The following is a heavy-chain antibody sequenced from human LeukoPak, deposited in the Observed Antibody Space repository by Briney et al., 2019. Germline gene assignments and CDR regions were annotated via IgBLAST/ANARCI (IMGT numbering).Heavy chain of an antibody. J-gene: IGHJ3*02. CDR1: GFTFDDYA. V-gene: IGHV3-9*01. Sequence: GGSLRLSCAASGFTFDDYAMHWVRQAPGKGLEWVSGISWNSGSIGYADSVKGRFTISRDNAKNSLYLQMNSLRAEDTAVYYCAKGWYVAAFDIWGQGTMVTVSS. CDR3: AKGWYVAAFDI. D-gene: IGHD6-13*01. CDR2: ISWNSGSI.